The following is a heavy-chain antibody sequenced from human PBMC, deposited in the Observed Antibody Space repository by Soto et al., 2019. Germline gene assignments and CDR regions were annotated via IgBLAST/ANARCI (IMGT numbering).Heavy chain of an antibody. V-gene: IGHV3-48*01. D-gene: IGHD3-3*01. Sequence: GGSLRLSCAASGFTFSSYSMNWVRQAPGKGLEWVSYISSSSSTIYYADSVKGRFTISRDNAKNSLYLQMNSLRAEDTAVYYCARDQFWSGYFFHLDVPTVAFDIWGQGTMVTVSS. CDR1: GFTFSSYS. J-gene: IGHJ3*02. CDR2: ISSSSSTI. CDR3: ARDQFWSGYFFHLDVPTVAFDI.